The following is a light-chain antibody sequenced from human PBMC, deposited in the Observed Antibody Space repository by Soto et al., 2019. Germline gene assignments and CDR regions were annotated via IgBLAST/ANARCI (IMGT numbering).Light chain of an antibody. CDR3: HQYNSFSPRT. CDR2: DAS. CDR1: QSIRGW. Sequence: DIQMTQSPSTLSASVGDRVTITCRASQSIRGWLAWYQQKPGKAPNLLIYDASRLKSGVPSRFSGRGSGTEFALTITSLQHDDFATYYCHQYNSFSPRTFGQGTKVEVK. V-gene: IGKV1-5*01. J-gene: IGKJ1*01.